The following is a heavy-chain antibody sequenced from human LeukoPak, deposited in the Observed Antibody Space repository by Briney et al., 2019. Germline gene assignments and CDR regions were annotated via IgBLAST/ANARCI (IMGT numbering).Heavy chain of an antibody. J-gene: IGHJ4*02. CDR3: ARLFQRNELNYYDSSGYSLGY. CDR1: GFTFSSYG. D-gene: IGHD3-22*01. V-gene: IGHV3-30*02. Sequence: PGGSLRLSCAASGFTFSSYGMHWVRQAPGKGVEWVAFIRYDGSNKYYADSVKGRFTISRDNSKNTLYLQMNSLRAEDTAVYYCARLFQRNELNYYDSSGYSLGYWGQGTLVTVSS. CDR2: IRYDGSNK.